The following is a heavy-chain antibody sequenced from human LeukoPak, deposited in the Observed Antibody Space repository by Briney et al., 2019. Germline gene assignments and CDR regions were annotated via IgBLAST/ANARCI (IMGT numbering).Heavy chain of an antibody. D-gene: IGHD1-14*01. CDR3: ARVRLQPRTLLDDAFDI. J-gene: IGHJ3*02. Sequence: GGSLRLSCGASGFTFSDSGMSWVRQAPGKGLEWVSGISGSGGSTYYADSVKGRFTISRDNSKNTLYLQMNSLRAEDTAVYYCARVRLQPRTLLDDAFDIWGQGTMVTVSS. CDR2: ISGSGGST. V-gene: IGHV3-23*01. CDR1: GFTFSDSG.